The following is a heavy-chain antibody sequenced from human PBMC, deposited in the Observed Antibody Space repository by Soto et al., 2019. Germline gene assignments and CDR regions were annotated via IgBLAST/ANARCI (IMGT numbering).Heavy chain of an antibody. CDR3: ARDPKSIAARPYYFDY. D-gene: IGHD6-6*01. Sequence: GGSLRLSCAASGFTFSSYSRNWVRQAPGKGLEWVSSISSSSSYIYYADSVKGRFTISRDNAKNSLYLQMNSLRAEDTAVYYYARDPKSIAARPYYFDYWGQGTLVTVSS. CDR1: GFTFSSYS. V-gene: IGHV3-21*01. J-gene: IGHJ4*02. CDR2: ISSSSSYI.